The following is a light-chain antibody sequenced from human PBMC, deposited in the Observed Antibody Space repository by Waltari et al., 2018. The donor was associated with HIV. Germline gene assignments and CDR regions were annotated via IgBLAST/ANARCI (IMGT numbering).Light chain of an antibody. J-gene: IGKJ5*01. V-gene: IGKV1-39*01. CDR3: QQTYSASRT. CDR1: QSIGTY. Sequence: DIQMTHSPSSLSASLGDDVTITCRASQSIGTYLNWYRQRPGRAPELLIYAASNLQSGVPGRFRGGGSGTDFTLTIYKLQPEDSATYMCQQTYSASRTFGQGTRLDIK. CDR2: AAS.